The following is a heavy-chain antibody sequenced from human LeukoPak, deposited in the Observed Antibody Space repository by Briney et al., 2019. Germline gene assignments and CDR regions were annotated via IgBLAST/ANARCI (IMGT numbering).Heavy chain of an antibody. Sequence: PSETLSLTCTVSGGSISSHYWSWIRQPPGKGLEWIGYIYYSGSTNYSPSLKSRVTISVDTSKNQFSLKLSSVTAADTAVYYCARSKAVAVPYYYYYMDVWGKGTTVTVSS. D-gene: IGHD6-19*01. CDR2: IYYSGST. CDR3: ARSKAVAVPYYYYYMDV. CDR1: GGSISSHY. J-gene: IGHJ6*03. V-gene: IGHV4-59*11.